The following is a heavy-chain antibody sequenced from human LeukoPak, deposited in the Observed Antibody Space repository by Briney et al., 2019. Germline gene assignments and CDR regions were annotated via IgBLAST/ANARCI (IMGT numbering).Heavy chain of an antibody. CDR1: GGSISSGDYY. J-gene: IGHJ6*04. Sequence: PSETLSLTCTVSGGSISSGDYYWSWIRQPPGKGLEWIGYIYYSGSTYYNPSLKSRVTISVDTSKNRFSLKLSFVTAADTAVYYCARDRITMVRGVMPHGMDVWGKGTTVTVSS. V-gene: IGHV4-30-4*01. D-gene: IGHD3-10*01. CDR3: ARDRITMVRGVMPHGMDV. CDR2: IYYSGST.